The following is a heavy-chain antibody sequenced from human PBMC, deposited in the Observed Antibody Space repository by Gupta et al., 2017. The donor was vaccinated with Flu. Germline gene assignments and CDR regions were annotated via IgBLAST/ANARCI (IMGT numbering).Heavy chain of an antibody. CDR3: TTIPWAAGADDY. J-gene: IGHJ4*02. Sequence: VRQAPGKGLEWVSYISSSDNTIYYADSVKGRFTISRDNAKNSLYLQMNSLRAEDTAVYYCTTIPWAAGADDYWGQGTLVTVSS. CDR2: ISSSDNTI. V-gene: IGHV3-48*03. D-gene: IGHD6-13*01.